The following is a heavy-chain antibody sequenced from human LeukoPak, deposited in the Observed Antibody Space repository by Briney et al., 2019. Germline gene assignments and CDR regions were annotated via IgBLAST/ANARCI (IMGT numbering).Heavy chain of an antibody. V-gene: IGHV3-23*01. D-gene: IGHD2-2*01. Sequence: GGSLRLSCAASGFTLSSYGMSWVRQAPGKGLEWVSAISATGGTTYYADSVKGRFTISRDNSKNTLYLQMNSLRADDTAVYYCAKVRYQLLIDYWGQGTLVTASS. CDR3: AKVRYQLLIDY. J-gene: IGHJ4*02. CDR2: ISATGGTT. CDR1: GFTLSSYG.